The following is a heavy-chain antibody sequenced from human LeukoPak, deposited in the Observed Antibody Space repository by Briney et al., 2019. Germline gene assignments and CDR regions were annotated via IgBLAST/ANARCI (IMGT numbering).Heavy chain of an antibody. Sequence: GGSLRLSCAASVFTFSRNWVTWVRQAPGKGPEWVSAIRGGGGSAFYADSVKGRFTISRDNSKYTLFLQMNSLRAEDTAVYYCARDPNGDYIGAFDMWGPGTMVTVSS. CDR3: ARDPNGDYIGAFDM. J-gene: IGHJ3*02. V-gene: IGHV3-23*01. CDR1: VFTFSRNW. CDR2: IRGGGGSA. D-gene: IGHD4-17*01.